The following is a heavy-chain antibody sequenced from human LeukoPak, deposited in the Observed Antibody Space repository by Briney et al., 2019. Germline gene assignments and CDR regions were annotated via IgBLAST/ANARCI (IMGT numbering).Heavy chain of an antibody. Sequence: ASVKVSCKASGYTFTSYDINWVRQATGQGLEWMGWINPNSGGTNYAQKFQGRVTMTRDTSISTAYMELSRLRSDDTAVYYCARDGIAAAGSYSYYYYYYMDVWGKGTTVTVSS. CDR2: INPNSGGT. V-gene: IGHV1-2*02. J-gene: IGHJ6*03. CDR1: GYTFTSYD. D-gene: IGHD6-13*01. CDR3: ARDGIAAAGSYSYYYYYYMDV.